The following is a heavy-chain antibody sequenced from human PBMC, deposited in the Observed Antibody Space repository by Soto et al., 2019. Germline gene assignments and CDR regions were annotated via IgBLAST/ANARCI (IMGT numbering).Heavy chain of an antibody. CDR3: ARSTTSLGVVTLSDDNWFDP. J-gene: IGHJ5*02. V-gene: IGHV3-7*03. CDR2: IKPDGSEK. D-gene: IGHD3-3*01. Sequence: EGQLVESGGGLVQPGGSLRLSCEASGLTFSSYWMTWVRQAPGKGLEWVADIKPDGSEKYYVDSVEGRFTISRDNDKNSIYLEMNSLRVEDTAVYYCARSTTSLGVVTLSDDNWFDPWGQGTPVTVSS. CDR1: GLTFSSYW.